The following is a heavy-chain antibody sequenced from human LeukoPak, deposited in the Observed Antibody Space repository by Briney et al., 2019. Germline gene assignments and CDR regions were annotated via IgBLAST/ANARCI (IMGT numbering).Heavy chain of an antibody. D-gene: IGHD1-26*01. V-gene: IGHV3-23*01. CDR1: GFTFRSHA. CDR3: VKSRRVGANQRGLFDY. Sequence: PGGSLRLSCVGSGFTFRSHAMSWVRQAPEKGLEFVSGIYENGGTTYYADSVKGRFSISRDNSKNTLYLQMNSLRADDTAVYYCVKSRRVGANQRGLFDYWGQGTLVTVSP. J-gene: IGHJ4*02. CDR2: IYENGGTT.